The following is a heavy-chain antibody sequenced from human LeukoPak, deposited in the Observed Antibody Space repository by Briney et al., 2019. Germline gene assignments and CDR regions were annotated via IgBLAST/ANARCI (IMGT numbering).Heavy chain of an antibody. V-gene: IGHV5-51*01. D-gene: IGHD6-19*01. CDR2: IYPGDSET. CDR3: ARGEYSSGWDGGWAFDI. J-gene: IGHJ3*02. CDR1: GYRFTNYW. Sequence: GESLKISCKGSGYRFTNYWIGWVRQMPGKGLEWMGIIYPGDSETRYSPSFQGQVTISADKSISTAYQQWSSLKASDTAMYYCARGEYSSGWDGGWAFDIWGQGTMVTVSS.